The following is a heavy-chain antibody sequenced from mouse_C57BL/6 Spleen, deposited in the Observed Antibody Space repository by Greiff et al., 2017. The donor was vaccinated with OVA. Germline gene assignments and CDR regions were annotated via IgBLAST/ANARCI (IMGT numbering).Heavy chain of an antibody. Sequence: QVQLQQPGAELVKPGASVKLSCKASGYTFTSYWMHWVKQRPGQGLEWIGMIHPNSGSTNYNEKFKSKATLTVDKSSSTAYMQLSSLTSEDSAVYYCAREGVAAGKAWFAYWGQGTLVTVSA. CDR3: AREGVAAGKAWFAY. CDR1: GYTFTSYW. D-gene: IGHD4-1*01. CDR2: IHPNSGST. J-gene: IGHJ3*01. V-gene: IGHV1-64*01.